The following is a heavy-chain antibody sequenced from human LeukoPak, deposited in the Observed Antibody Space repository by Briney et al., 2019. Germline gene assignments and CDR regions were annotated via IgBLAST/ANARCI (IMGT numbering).Heavy chain of an antibody. Sequence: ASVKVSCKASGYTFTSYGISWVRQAPGQGLEWMGWISAYNGNTNYAQKLQGRVTMTTDTSTSTAYMELRSLRSDDTAVYYCARKRREYSGYDWGYYYMDVWGKGTTVTISS. CDR3: ARKRREYSGYDWGYYYMDV. D-gene: IGHD5-12*01. CDR1: GYTFTSYG. J-gene: IGHJ6*03. CDR2: ISAYNGNT. V-gene: IGHV1-18*01.